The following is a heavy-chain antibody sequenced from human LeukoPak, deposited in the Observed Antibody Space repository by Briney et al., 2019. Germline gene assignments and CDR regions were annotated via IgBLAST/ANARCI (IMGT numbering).Heavy chain of an antibody. Sequence: SETLSLTYAVSGYSISSGYYWGWIRPPPGKGLEWIGSIYHSGSTYYNPSLKSRVTISVDTSKNQLSLKLRSVTAADTAVYYCARCPATGGAYNWFDPWGQGTLVTVSS. CDR1: GYSISSGYY. J-gene: IGHJ5*02. CDR2: IYHSGST. D-gene: IGHD3-10*01. CDR3: ARCPATGGAYNWFDP. V-gene: IGHV4-38-2*01.